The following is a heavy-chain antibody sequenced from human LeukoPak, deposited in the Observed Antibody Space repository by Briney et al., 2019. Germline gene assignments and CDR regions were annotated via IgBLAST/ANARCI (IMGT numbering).Heavy chain of an antibody. CDR2: IRYDGTNE. CDR1: GFTFSSFG. J-gene: IGHJ6*03. D-gene: IGHD3-16*01. Sequence: GGSLRLSCAASGFTFSSFGMHWVRQAPGKGLEWVAFIRYDGTNEYYADSVKGRFTTSRDASKYTLYLHMNSLRAEDTAVYYCARGAYNYMDVWGKGTTVTVS. V-gene: IGHV3-30*02. CDR3: ARGAYNYMDV.